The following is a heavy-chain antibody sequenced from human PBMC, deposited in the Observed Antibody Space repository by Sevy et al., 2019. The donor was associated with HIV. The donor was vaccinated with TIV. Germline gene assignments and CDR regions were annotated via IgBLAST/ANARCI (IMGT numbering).Heavy chain of an antibody. D-gene: IGHD5-18*01. CDR1: GFTFSSYS. J-gene: IGHJ3*02. Sequence: GGSLRLSCAASGFTFSSYSMNWVRQAPGKGLEWVSSISSSSSYIYYADSVKGRFTISRDNAKNSLYLQMNSLRAEDTAVYYCARVRDVDTAMVRVNAFDIWGQGTMVTVSS. CDR3: ARVRDVDTAMVRVNAFDI. CDR2: ISSSSSYI. V-gene: IGHV3-21*01.